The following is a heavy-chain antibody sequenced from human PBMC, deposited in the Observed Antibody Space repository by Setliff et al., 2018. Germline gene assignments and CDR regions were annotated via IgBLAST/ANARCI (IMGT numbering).Heavy chain of an antibody. D-gene: IGHD6-19*01. V-gene: IGHV4-4*07. CDR3: AREQWLDPPGYYYMDV. CDR1: GGSISSYY. J-gene: IGHJ6*03. CDR2: IYIGGSS. Sequence: PSETLSLTCTVSGGSISSYYWSWIRQPAGKGLEWIGHIYIGGSSNYNPSLKSRVTMSIDTSKNQFSLKLNSVTAADMAVYYCAREQWLDPPGYYYMDVWAKGTTVTVSS.